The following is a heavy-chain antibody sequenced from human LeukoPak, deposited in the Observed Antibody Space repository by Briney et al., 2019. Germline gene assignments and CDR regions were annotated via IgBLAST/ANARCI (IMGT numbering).Heavy chain of an antibody. Sequence: QPGGSLRLSCAASGFTFSSYAMHWVRQAPGKGLEWVAVISYDGSNKYYADSVKGRFTISRDNSKNTLYLQMNSLRAEDTAVYYCAGDIVVVPAARGSDYWGQGTLVTVSS. J-gene: IGHJ4*02. CDR2: ISYDGSNK. CDR1: GFTFSSYA. D-gene: IGHD2-2*01. CDR3: AGDIVVVPAARGSDY. V-gene: IGHV3-30-3*01.